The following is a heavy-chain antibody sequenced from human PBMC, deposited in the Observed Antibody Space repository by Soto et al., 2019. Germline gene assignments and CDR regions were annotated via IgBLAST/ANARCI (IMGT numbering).Heavy chain of an antibody. J-gene: IGHJ5*02. Sequence: GASVKVSXKASGGTFSSYAISWVRQAPGQGLEWMGGIIPIFGTANYAQEFQGRVTITADESTSTAYMELSSLRSEDTAVYYCARGPDYYDSSGYYLVVWFDPWGQGTLVTVYS. V-gene: IGHV1-69*13. D-gene: IGHD3-22*01. CDR2: IIPIFGTA. CDR3: ARGPDYYDSSGYYLVVWFDP. CDR1: GGTFSSYA.